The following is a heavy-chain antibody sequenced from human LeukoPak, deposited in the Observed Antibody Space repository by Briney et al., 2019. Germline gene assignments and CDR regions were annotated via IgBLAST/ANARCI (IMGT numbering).Heavy chain of an antibody. CDR1: GFTFNNYG. Sequence: GGSLRLSCAASGFTFNNYGMNWVRQAPGKGLEWVSSIRSSSTYIYYADSVKGRFTISRDNAKNSLYLQMNSLRAEDTAVYYCARDYGDRCFDYWGQGTLVTVSS. CDR2: IRSSSTYI. D-gene: IGHD4-17*01. CDR3: ARDYGDRCFDY. J-gene: IGHJ4*02. V-gene: IGHV3-21*01.